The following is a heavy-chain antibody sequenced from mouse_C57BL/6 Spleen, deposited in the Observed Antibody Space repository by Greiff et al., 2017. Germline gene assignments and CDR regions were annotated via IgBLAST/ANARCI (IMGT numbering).Heavy chain of an antibody. Sequence: LVESEGGLVQPGSSMKLSCTASGFTFSDYYMAWVRQVPEKGLEWVANINYDGSSTYYLDSLKSRFIISRDNAKNILYLQMSSLKSEDTATYYCARGGNWAYYAMDYWGQGTSVTVSS. CDR2: INYDGSST. J-gene: IGHJ4*01. D-gene: IGHD4-1*01. CDR3: ARGGNWAYYAMDY. CDR1: GFTFSDYY. V-gene: IGHV5-16*01.